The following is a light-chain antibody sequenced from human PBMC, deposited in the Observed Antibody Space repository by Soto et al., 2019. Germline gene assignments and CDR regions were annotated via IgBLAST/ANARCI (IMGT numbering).Light chain of an antibody. Sequence: DIQLTQSPSFLSASVGDRVTITCRASQGISSYFAWYHQKPGKAPKLLIYALSTLHSGVPSRFSGSASGTEFSLTISSLQPEDFATYYCQQLYSYRLTFGGGTKVEI. J-gene: IGKJ4*01. CDR1: QGISSY. CDR3: QQLYSYRLT. V-gene: IGKV1-9*01. CDR2: ALS.